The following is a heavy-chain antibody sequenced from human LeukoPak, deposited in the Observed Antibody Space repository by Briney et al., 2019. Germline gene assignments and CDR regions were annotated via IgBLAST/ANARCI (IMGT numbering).Heavy chain of an antibody. Sequence: ASVKVSCKASGYTFTSYGITWVRQAPGQGLEWMGWLSPYNGNTNYAQKLQGRVTMTTDPSTSTAYMELRSLRSDDTAVYYCARDHGSRRGLTGAPWWGQGTLGTVSS. D-gene: IGHD7-27*01. V-gene: IGHV1-18*01. CDR1: GYTFTSYG. CDR3: ARDHGSRRGLTGAPW. CDR2: LSPYNGNT. J-gene: IGHJ4*02.